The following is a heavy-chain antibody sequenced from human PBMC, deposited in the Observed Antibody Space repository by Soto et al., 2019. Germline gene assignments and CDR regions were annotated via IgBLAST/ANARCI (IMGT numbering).Heavy chain of an antibody. CDR3: TGPLLGYCSSTSCSYYYYYYGMDV. D-gene: IGHD2-2*01. V-gene: IGHV3-73*01. Sequence: GGSLRLSCAASGFTFSGSAMHWVRQASGKGLEWVGRIRSKANSYATAYAASVKGRFTISRDDSKNTAYLQMNSLKTEDTAVYYCTGPLLGYCSSTSCSYYYYYYGMDVWGQGTTVTVSS. J-gene: IGHJ6*02. CDR2: IRSKANSYAT. CDR1: GFTFSGSA.